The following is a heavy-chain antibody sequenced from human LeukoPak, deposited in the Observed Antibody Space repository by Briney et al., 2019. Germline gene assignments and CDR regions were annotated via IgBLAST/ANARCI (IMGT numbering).Heavy chain of an antibody. J-gene: IGHJ4*02. D-gene: IGHD5-18*01. CDR2: ISGSGGST. Sequence: GGSLRLSCAASGFTFSSYGMSWFRQAPGKGLEWVSAISGSGGSTYYADSVKGRFTISRDNSKNTLYLQMNSLRAEDTAVYYCAKLGQLWLLSYFDYWGQGTLVTVSS. CDR3: AKLGQLWLLSYFDY. CDR1: GFTFSSYG. V-gene: IGHV3-23*01.